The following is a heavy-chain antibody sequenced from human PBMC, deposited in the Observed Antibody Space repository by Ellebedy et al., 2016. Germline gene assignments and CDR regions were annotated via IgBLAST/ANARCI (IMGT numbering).Heavy chain of an antibody. D-gene: IGHD2-21*01. CDR2: IKPDGTIS. CDR1: GFIFSAHW. Sequence: GGSLRLSCAASGFIFSAHWMAWVRQAPGKGLEWLAVIKPDGTISYYLDSVKGRFTISRDNAKTSLYLQMNSLRAEDTAVYYCARGGEWTYDYWGQGALVTVSS. J-gene: IGHJ4*02. V-gene: IGHV3-7*03. CDR3: ARGGEWTYDY.